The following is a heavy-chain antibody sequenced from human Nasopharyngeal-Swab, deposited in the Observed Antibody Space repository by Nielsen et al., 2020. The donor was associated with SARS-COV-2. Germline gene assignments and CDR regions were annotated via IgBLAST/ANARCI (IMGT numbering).Heavy chain of an antibody. CDR1: GFTFSSYG. J-gene: IGHJ6*02. V-gene: IGHV3-30*18. CDR3: AKFIAVAWYYYYGMDV. D-gene: IGHD6-19*01. CDR2: ISYDGSNK. Sequence: GESLKISCAASGFTFSSYGMHWVRQAPGKGLEWVAVISYDGSNKYYADSVKGRFTISRDNSKNTLYLQMNSLRAEDTAVYYCAKFIAVAWYYYYGMDVWGQGTTGTVSS.